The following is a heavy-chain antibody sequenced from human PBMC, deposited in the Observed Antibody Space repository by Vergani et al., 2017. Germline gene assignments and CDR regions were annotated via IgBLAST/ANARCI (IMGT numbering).Heavy chain of an antibody. V-gene: IGHV1-69*01. Sequence: QVQLVQSGAEVKKPGSSVKVSCKASGGTFSNFAINWVRQAPGQGLEWMGGIIPMFGTTNYAQKLQGRVTITADESTSTAYMELSSLRSEDTAVYYCARDRGNSGDYNFDYWGQGTLVTVSS. CDR1: GGTFSNFA. CDR2: IIPMFGTT. CDR3: ARDRGNSGDYNFDY. J-gene: IGHJ4*02. D-gene: IGHD1-26*01.